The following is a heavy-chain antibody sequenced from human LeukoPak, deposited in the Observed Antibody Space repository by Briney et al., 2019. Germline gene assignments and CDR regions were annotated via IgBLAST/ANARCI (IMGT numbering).Heavy chain of an antibody. CDR1: GGSISSYY. CDR3: ARDRRSRYFDWLLKYRNWFDP. Sequence: KPSETLSLTCTVSGGSISSYYWSWIRQPPGKGLEWIGYIYYSGSTNYNPSLKSRVTISVDTSKNQFSLKLSSVTAADTAVYYCARDRRSRYFDWLLKYRNWFDPWGQGTLVTVSS. V-gene: IGHV4-59*12. J-gene: IGHJ5*02. D-gene: IGHD3-9*01. CDR2: IYYSGST.